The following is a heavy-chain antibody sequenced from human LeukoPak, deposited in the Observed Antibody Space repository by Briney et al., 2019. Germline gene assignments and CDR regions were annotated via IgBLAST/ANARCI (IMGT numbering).Heavy chain of an antibody. Sequence: ASVKVSCKASGYTFTSYGISWVRQAPGQGLEWMGWISAYNGNTNYAQKLQGRVTMTTDTSTSTAYMELRSLRSDDTAVYYCARDRHSSSHCYYYGMDVWGQGTTVTVSS. V-gene: IGHV1-18*01. J-gene: IGHJ6*02. D-gene: IGHD6-13*01. CDR2: ISAYNGNT. CDR1: GYTFTSYG. CDR3: ARDRHSSSHCYYYGMDV.